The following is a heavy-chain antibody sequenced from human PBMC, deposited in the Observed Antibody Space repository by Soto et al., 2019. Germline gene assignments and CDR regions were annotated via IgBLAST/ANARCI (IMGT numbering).Heavy chain of an antibody. V-gene: IGHV3-74*01. CDR2: INSDGSRT. D-gene: IGHD3-3*01. CDR1: GFSFSTYW. J-gene: IGHJ4*02. CDR3: ARDSTDYDFWSGYYRY. Sequence: EVQLVESGGGLVLPGGSLRLSCAASGFSFSTYWMHWVRQVPGKGLVWVSRINSDGSRTSYSDSVKGRFTISRDNANNTLYLQMNSLRAEDTAVYYCARDSTDYDFWSGYYRYWGQGTRVTVSS.